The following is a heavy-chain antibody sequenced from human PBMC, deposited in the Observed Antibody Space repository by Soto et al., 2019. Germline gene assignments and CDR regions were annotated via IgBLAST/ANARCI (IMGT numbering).Heavy chain of an antibody. V-gene: IGHV1-8*01. Sequence: QVQLVQSGAEVKKPGASVKVSCKASGYTFTSYDINWVRQATGQGLEWMGWMNPNSGNTGYAQKFQERVNLDRNTSIGTAYMELSSLRYEDTAVYYCATVHYDFWRGYRPSLVADYWGQGTLVTVSS. D-gene: IGHD3-3*01. CDR2: MNPNSGNT. CDR3: ATVHYDFWRGYRPSLVADY. J-gene: IGHJ4*02. CDR1: GYTFTSYD.